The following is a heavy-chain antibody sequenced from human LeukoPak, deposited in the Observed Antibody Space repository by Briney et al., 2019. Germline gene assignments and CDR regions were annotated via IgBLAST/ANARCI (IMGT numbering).Heavy chain of an antibody. CDR2: IWYDGNSK. J-gene: IGHJ4*02. V-gene: IGHV3-33*03. Sequence: GGSLRLSCAASGFTFNNYGMHWVRQAPGKGLEWVAVIWYDGNSKYYADSAKGRFTVSRDNSKNTLYLQMNSLRAEDTAVYYCAKDLGEQWASYYFDYWGQGTLVTVSS. CDR1: GFTFNNYG. D-gene: IGHD6-19*01. CDR3: AKDLGEQWASYYFDY.